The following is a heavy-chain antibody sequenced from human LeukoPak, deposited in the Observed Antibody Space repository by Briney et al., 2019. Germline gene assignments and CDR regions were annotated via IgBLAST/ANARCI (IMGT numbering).Heavy chain of an antibody. J-gene: IGHJ6*03. CDR1: GYTFTSYD. CDR3: ARSHYYYYMDV. Sequence: GASVKVSCKASGYTFTSYDINWVRQTTGQGLEWMGWTNPNSGNTGYAQKFQGRVTITRNTSISTAYMELSSLRSEDTAVYYCARSHYYYYMDVWGKGTTVTVSS. V-gene: IGHV1-8*01. CDR2: TNPNSGNT.